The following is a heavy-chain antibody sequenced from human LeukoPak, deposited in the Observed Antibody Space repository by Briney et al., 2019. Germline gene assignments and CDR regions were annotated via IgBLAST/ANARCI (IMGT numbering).Heavy chain of an antibody. V-gene: IGHV4-39*01. CDR2: IYYSGNT. Sequence: SETLSLTCTVSGGSISSGSYYWGWIRQPPGKGLEWLGTIYYSGNTYYSPSLKSRVTISVDTSKNQFSLKLSSVTAADTAVYYCARHSKSWLQSHFDFWGQGTLVTVSS. CDR1: GGSISSGSYY. D-gene: IGHD5-24*01. CDR3: ARHSKSWLQSHFDF. J-gene: IGHJ4*02.